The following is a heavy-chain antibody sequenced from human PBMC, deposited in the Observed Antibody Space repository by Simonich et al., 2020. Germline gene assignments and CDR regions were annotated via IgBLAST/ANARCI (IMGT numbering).Heavy chain of an antibody. CDR2: ISSSSSYR. Sequence: EVQLVESGGGLVKPGGSLRLSCAASGFTFSSYSMNWVRQAPGKGLEWVSSISSSSSYRYYADSGKGRFTISRDNAKNSLYLQMNSLRAEDTAVYYCARSHWGSPIDYWGQGTLVTVSS. V-gene: IGHV3-21*01. CDR1: GFTFSSYS. J-gene: IGHJ4*02. CDR3: ARSHWGSPIDY. D-gene: IGHD7-27*01.